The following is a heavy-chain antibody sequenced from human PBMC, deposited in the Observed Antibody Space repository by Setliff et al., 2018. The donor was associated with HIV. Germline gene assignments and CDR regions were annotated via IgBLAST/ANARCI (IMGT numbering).Heavy chain of an antibody. Sequence: SETLSLTCTVSGGSISSGGYYWSWIRQPPGKGLEWIGEVNHSGSTNYNPSLKSRVTISVDMSKNQFSLKLSSVTAADTAVYYCARARATETTFHYFDYYMDVWGKGTTVTVSS. D-gene: IGHD4-4*01. J-gene: IGHJ6*03. V-gene: IGHV4-39*07. CDR1: GGSISSGGYY. CDR3: ARARATETTFHYFDYYMDV. CDR2: VNHSGST.